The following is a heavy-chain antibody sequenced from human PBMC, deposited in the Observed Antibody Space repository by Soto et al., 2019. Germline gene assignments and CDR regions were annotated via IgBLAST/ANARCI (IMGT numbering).Heavy chain of an antibody. CDR2: IYYSGST. V-gene: IGHV4-39*01. J-gene: IGHJ4*02. CDR1: GGSISSSSYY. D-gene: IGHD3-9*01. CDR3: ARGLRYFDWLLSFYFDC. Sequence: QLQLQESGPGLVKPSETLSLTCTVSGGSISSSSYYWGWIRQPPGKGLEWIGSIYYSGSTYYNPSLKSRVTISVDTSKNQFSLKLSSVTAADTAVYYCARGLRYFDWLLSFYFDCWGQGTLVTVSS.